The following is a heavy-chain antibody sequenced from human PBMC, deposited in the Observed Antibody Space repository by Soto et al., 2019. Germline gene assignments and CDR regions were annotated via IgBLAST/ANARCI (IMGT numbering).Heavy chain of an antibody. CDR1: HFSLRTSGVG. Sequence: EPCPTLESPTHTHTLTGTFSHFSLRTSGVGFGWIGQPTGKAMEWLALISLHDDMRYSSSLKGRLTITKHTWKYQVVLTMTNMDLGDRARYYCAPTPGGLELESALFASWGQGTLVTVS. D-gene: IGHD1-7*01. J-gene: IGHJ5*01. CDR3: APTPGGLELESALFAS. CDR2: ISLHDDM. V-gene: IGHV2-5*01.